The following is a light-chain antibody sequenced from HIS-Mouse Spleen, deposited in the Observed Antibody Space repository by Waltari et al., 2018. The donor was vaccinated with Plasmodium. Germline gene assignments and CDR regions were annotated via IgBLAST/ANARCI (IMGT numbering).Light chain of an antibody. V-gene: IGLV3-9*01. CDR2: RDS. CDR3: QVWDSSTVV. Sequence: SYELTQPLSVSVALGQTARITCGGNNIGSKNVHWYQQKPGQAPVLVISRDSNRPSGIPEGFSGSNSGNTATLTSSRAQAGDEADYYCQVWDSSTVVFGGGTKLTVL. J-gene: IGLJ2*01. CDR1: NIGSKN.